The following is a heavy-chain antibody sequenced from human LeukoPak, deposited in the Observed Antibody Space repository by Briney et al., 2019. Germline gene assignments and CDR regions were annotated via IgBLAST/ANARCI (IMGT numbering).Heavy chain of an antibody. J-gene: IGHJ4*02. CDR2: IYTSGST. Sequence: PSETLSLTCAVSGGSFSGYYWSWIRQPAGKGLEWIGRIYTSGSTNYNPSLKSRVTMSVDTSKNQFSLKLSSVTAADTAVYYCARDRGPSSTSLNYYFDYWGQGTLVTVSS. D-gene: IGHD2-2*01. CDR3: ARDRGPSSTSLNYYFDY. V-gene: IGHV4-4*07. CDR1: GGSFSGYY.